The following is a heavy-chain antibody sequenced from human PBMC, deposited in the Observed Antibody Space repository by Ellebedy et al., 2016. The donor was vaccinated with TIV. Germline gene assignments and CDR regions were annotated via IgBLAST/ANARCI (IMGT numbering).Heavy chain of an antibody. D-gene: IGHD3-10*01. CDR2: IKQDGSEK. V-gene: IGHV3-7*03. J-gene: IGHJ4*02. Sequence: GESLKISCVGSGFTFRDYWMTWVRQAPGKGLEWVANIKQDGSEKYYVDSVKGRFTISRDNAKNSLYLQMNSLRAEDTAVYYCARSYGSGYGYWGQGTLVTVSS. CDR1: GFTFRDYW. CDR3: ARSYGSGYGY.